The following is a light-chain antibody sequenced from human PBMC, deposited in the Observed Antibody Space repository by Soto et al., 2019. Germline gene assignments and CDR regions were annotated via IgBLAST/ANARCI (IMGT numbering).Light chain of an antibody. CDR1: SSNIGSNS. J-gene: IGLJ1*01. Sequence: QTALTHPPSASGTPGQWVTISCSGSSSNIGSNSVNWFQRLPGTAPKLVIYRDDQRPSGVPDRFSGSKSGSSAALAISGLQSEDEADYYCAAWDDSLNDYVFGTGTKVTAL. CDR3: AAWDDSLNDYV. V-gene: IGLV1-44*01. CDR2: RDD.